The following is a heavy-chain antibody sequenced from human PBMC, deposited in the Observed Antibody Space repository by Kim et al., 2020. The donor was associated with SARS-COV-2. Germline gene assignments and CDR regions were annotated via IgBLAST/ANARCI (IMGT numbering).Heavy chain of an antibody. CDR2: ISPGNGDT. D-gene: IGHD3-10*01. V-gene: IGHV1-3*01. J-gene: IGHJ4*02. Sequence: ASVKVSCKTSGYTFTNYVMHWVRQAPGQRLEWMAWISPGNGDTRYSQKFQDRVTITRDTSARTAYMEVSSLRSEDTAVYYCARDSAGSVRSFDYWGQGTLVTVSS. CDR3: ARDSAGSVRSFDY. CDR1: GYTFTNYV.